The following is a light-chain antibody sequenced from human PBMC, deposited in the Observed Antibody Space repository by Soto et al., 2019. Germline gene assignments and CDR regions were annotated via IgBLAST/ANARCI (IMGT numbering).Light chain of an antibody. Sequence: EIVLTQSPGTLSLSPGERATLSCRASQSVSSYLAWYQQTRGQAPRLLIYGASTRATGVPARFSGSGSGTEFTLTISNLQSEDFAVYHCQQYDKWPRTFGQGTKVDIK. J-gene: IGKJ1*01. V-gene: IGKV3-15*01. CDR2: GAS. CDR1: QSVSSY. CDR3: QQYDKWPRT.